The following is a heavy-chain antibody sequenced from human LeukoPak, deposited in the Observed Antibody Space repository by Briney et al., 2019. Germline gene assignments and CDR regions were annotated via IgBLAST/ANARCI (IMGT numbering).Heavy chain of an antibody. Sequence: KPSETLSPTCTVSGYSISSGDYWGWVRPPPGKGLEWIGSIYHSGSTFYNPSLKSRVAISVDTSKNQVSLKLSSVTAADTAVYYCARDETMGSFDFWGQGALVTVSS. D-gene: IGHD1-26*01. CDR1: GYSISSGDY. V-gene: IGHV4-38-2*02. J-gene: IGHJ4*02. CDR3: ARDETMGSFDF. CDR2: IYHSGST.